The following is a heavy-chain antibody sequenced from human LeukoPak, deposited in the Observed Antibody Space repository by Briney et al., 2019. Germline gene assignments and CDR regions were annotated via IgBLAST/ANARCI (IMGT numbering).Heavy chain of an antibody. V-gene: IGHV4-30-2*01. CDR3: ARAEDLGAFDI. CDR1: GGSISSGGYS. J-gene: IGHJ3*02. Sequence: SQTLSLTCAVSGGSISSGGYSWGWIRQPPGKGLEWIGYIYHSGSTYYNPSLKSRVTISVDRSKNQFSLKLSSVTAADTAVYYCARAEDLGAFDIWGQGTMVTVSS. D-gene: IGHD2-15*01. CDR2: IYHSGST.